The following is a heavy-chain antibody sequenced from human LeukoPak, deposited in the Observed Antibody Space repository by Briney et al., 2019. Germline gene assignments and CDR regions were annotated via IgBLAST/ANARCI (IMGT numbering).Heavy chain of an antibody. Sequence: GGSLRLSCTASGFTFSTFAMNWVRQAPGKGLEWVSSISSNGNFIYDADSVKGRFTDSSNNANNSLFVQKNRLTAEDTAIYYCARVGYTAAGGSGIGGWGQRATVTV. V-gene: IGHV3-21*01. J-gene: IGHJ6*01. CDR1: GFTFSTFA. CDR3: ARVGYTAAGGSGIGG. D-gene: IGHD6-13*01. CDR2: ISSNGNFI.